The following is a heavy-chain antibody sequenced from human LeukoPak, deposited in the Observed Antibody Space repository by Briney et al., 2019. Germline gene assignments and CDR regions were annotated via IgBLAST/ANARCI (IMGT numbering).Heavy chain of an antibody. V-gene: IGHV4-59*11. Sequence: PSETLSLTCAVSGASMNTHYWSWIRQPPGKGLEWIGYMLDTVTTKDNPSLKSRFTLSADTSKNQFSLRLTSVTAADAAVYYCATIKRGNIFGYFDFWGQGIPVTVSS. D-gene: IGHD5-18*01. CDR2: MLDTVTT. J-gene: IGHJ4*02. CDR1: GASMNTHY. CDR3: ATIKRGNIFGYFDF.